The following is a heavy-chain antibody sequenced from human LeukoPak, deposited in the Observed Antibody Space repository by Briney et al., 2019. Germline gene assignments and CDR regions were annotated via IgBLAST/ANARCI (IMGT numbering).Heavy chain of an antibody. D-gene: IGHD3-22*01. CDR1: GFTFSSYS. J-gene: IGHJ4*02. V-gene: IGHV3-48*01. Sequence: GGSLRLSCAASGFTFSSYSMNWVRQAPGKGLEWVSYISSSSSTIYYADSVKGRFTISRDNAKNSLYLQMNSLRAEDTAVYYCARPYYYDSSGYYAIYFDYWGQGTLVTVSS. CDR3: ARPYYYDSSGYYAIYFDY. CDR2: ISSSSSTI.